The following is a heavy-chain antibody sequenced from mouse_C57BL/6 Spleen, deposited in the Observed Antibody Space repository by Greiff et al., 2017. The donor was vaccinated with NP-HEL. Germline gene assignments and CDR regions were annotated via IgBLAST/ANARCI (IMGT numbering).Heavy chain of an antibody. V-gene: IGHV14-4*01. CDR3: TTSGYYRFAY. J-gene: IGHJ3*01. CDR2: IAPENGDT. CDR1: GFNLKDDY. Sequence: VQLQQSGAELVRPGASVKLSCTASGFNLKDDYMHWVRQRPEQGLAWIVWIAPENGDTEYASQFQGKATITADTSSNTAYLHLTSLTSEDTAVYYCTTSGYYRFAYWGQGTLVTVSA. D-gene: IGHD2-12*01.